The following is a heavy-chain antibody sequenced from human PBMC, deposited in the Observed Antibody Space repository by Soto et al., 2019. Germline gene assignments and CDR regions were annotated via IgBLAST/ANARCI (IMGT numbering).Heavy chain of an antibody. J-gene: IGHJ5*02. CDR2: IYYSGST. V-gene: IGHV4-30-4*01. CDR3: ARERTDGSRLDP. D-gene: IGHD6-13*01. Sequence: QVQLQESGPGLVKPSQTLSLTCTVSGGSISSGDYYWSWIRQPPGKGLEWIGYIYYSGSTYYNPSLKSRVTIAVDTSRTQFSLKLSSVTAADTAVYYCARERTDGSRLDPWGQGTLVTVSS. CDR1: GGSISSGDYY.